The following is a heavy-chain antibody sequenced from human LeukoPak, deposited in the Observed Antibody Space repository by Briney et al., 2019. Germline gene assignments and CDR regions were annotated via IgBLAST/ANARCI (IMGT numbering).Heavy chain of an antibody. V-gene: IGHV1-8*01. Sequence: ASVKVSCKASGYTFTSYDINWVRQATGQGLEWMGWMNPNSGNTGYAQKFQGRVAMTRNTSISTAYMELSSLRPEDAAVYYCAREGDRHFTFDYWGRGTLVTVSS. CDR1: GYTFTSYD. CDR2: MNPNSGNT. J-gene: IGHJ4*02. CDR3: AREGDRHFTFDY. D-gene: IGHD2/OR15-2a*01.